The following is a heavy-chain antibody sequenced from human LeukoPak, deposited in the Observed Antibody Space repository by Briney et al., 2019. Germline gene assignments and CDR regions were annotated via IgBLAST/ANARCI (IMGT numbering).Heavy chain of an antibody. D-gene: IGHD2-2*01. V-gene: IGHV4-34*01. J-gene: IGHJ4*02. Sequence: SETLSLTCAVYGGSFSGYYWSWIRQPPGKGLEWIGEINHSGSTNYNPSLKSRVTISADTSKNQFSLKLSSVTAADTAVYYCARGFRGVPAARGRGFDYWGQGTLVTVSS. CDR2: INHSGST. CDR3: ARGFRGVPAARGRGFDY. CDR1: GGSFSGYY.